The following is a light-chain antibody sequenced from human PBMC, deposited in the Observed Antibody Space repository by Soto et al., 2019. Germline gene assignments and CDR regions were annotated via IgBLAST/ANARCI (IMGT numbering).Light chain of an antibody. CDR3: QQYNTSPLS. Sequence: DLQMTQSPSTLSASVGDRVTITCRASQSISTWLAWYQQKPGKAPKLLIYKASNLEGGVPSRFSGSVSGTEFTITINSLQPDDFATYYCQQYNTSPLSFGGGTTVEIK. CDR1: QSISTW. J-gene: IGKJ4*01. V-gene: IGKV1-5*03. CDR2: KAS.